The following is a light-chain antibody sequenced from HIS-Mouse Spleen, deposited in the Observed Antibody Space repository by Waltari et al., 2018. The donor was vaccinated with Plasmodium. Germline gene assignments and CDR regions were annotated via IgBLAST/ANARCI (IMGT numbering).Light chain of an antibody. Sequence: QSALTQPASVSGSPGPSITISCNGTSSAVGSYNLVSWYQQHQGKAPKLMIYEGSKRPSGVSNRFSGSKSGNTASLTISGLQAEDEADYYCCSYAGSSTFVFGGGTKLTVL. V-gene: IGLV2-23*03. J-gene: IGLJ3*02. CDR1: SSAVGSYNL. CDR3: CSYAGSSTFV. CDR2: EGS.